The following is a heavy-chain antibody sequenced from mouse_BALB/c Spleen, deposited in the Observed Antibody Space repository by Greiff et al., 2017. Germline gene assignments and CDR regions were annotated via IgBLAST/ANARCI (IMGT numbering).Heavy chain of an antibody. CDR1: GFSLTGYG. Sequence: VMLVESGPGLVAPSQSLSITCTVSGFSLTGYGVNWVRQPPGKGLEWLGMIWGDGSTDYNSALKSRLSISKDNSKSQVFLKMNSLQTDDTARYYCARDRGYDYDAFDYWGQGTTLTVSS. V-gene: IGHV2-6-7*01. D-gene: IGHD2-4*01. CDR2: IWGDGST. CDR3: ARDRGYDYDAFDY. J-gene: IGHJ2*01.